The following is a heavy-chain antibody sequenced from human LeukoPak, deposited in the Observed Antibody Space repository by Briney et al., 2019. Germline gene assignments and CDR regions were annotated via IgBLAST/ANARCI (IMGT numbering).Heavy chain of an antibody. D-gene: IGHD3-22*01. CDR2: INPSGGST. CDR3: ARDLIYYVSSGYFIGSGRSRNGFDY. V-gene: IGHV1-46*01. Sequence: ASVKVSCKASGYTFTSYYMHWVRQAPGQGLEWMGIINPSGGSTSYAQKFQGRVTMTRDTSTSTVYMGLSSLRSEDTAVYYCARDLIYYVSSGYFIGSGRSRNGFDYWGQGTLVTVSS. J-gene: IGHJ4*02. CDR1: GYTFTSYY.